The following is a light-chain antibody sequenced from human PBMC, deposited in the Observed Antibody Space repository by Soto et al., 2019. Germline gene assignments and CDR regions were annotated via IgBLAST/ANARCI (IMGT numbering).Light chain of an antibody. CDR3: QQYLNLPYT. J-gene: IGKJ2*01. CDR1: QVINNY. CDR2: AIS. V-gene: IGKV1-33*01. Sequence: DIQMTQSASSLSASVGDRVTITYQASQVINNYLNWYQQKPGKAPKQLIYAISTLEIEVPSRFSASGSGTDLTFTITSLQPDDIATYYDQQYLNLPYTFGQGTKLEI.